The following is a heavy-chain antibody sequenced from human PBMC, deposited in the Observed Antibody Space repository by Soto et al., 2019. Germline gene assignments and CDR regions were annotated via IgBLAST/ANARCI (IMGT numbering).Heavy chain of an antibody. CDR1: GYTFTSYY. J-gene: IGHJ5*02. Sequence: QVQLVQSGAEVKKPGASVKVSCKASGYTFTSYYMHWVRQAPGQGLEWMGIINPTGGSTSYAQKVPGGVTMTRDTSTSTVYMELSSLRSEDTAVYYCARVRLKRWRGVNSGQFDPWGQGTLVTVSS. CDR2: INPTGGST. D-gene: IGHD3-10*01. CDR3: ARVRLKRWRGVNSGQFDP. V-gene: IGHV1-46*01.